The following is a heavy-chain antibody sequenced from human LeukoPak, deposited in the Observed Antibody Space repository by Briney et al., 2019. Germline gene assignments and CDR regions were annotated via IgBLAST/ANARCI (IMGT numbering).Heavy chain of an antibody. CDR1: GFTFSSYA. J-gene: IGHJ3*01. CDR2: IIDSGDIT. CDR3: GRDPNGDYVGAFEF. V-gene: IGHV3-23*01. D-gene: IGHD4-17*01. Sequence: GGSLRLSCEASGFTFSSYAMSWVRQAPGKGLEWVSGIIDSGDITYYANSVKGRFTISRDNSKNTLYLQMNSLGADDTAVYFCGRDPNGDYVGAFEFWGQGTMVTVSS.